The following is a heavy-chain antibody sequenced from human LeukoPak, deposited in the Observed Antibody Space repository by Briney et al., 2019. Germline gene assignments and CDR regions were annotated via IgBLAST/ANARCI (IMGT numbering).Heavy chain of an antibody. CDR3: ATTPQRGYSYGWGTDAFDI. CDR1: GGSISSGSYY. CDR2: IYTSGST. J-gene: IGHJ3*02. D-gene: IGHD5-18*01. Sequence: KASETLSLTCTVSGGSISSGSYYWSWIRQPAGKGLEWIGRIYTSGSTNYNPSLKSRVTISVDTSKNRFSLKLSSVTAADTAVYYCATTPQRGYSYGWGTDAFDIWGQGTMVTVSS. V-gene: IGHV4-61*02.